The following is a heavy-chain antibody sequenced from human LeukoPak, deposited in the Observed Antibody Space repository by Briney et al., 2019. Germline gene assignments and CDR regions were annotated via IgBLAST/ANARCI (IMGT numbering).Heavy chain of an antibody. J-gene: IGHJ4*02. CDR1: GFTFSSYA. Sequence: GGSLRLSCAPSGFTFSSYAMSWVRQAPGKGLKWVSAISGSGGSTYYADSVKGRFTISGDNSKNTLYLQMNSLRAEDTAVYYCETDYYDSSGYYVYWGQGTQVTVSS. CDR2: ISGSGGST. D-gene: IGHD3-22*01. CDR3: ETDYYDSSGYYVY. V-gene: IGHV3-23*01.